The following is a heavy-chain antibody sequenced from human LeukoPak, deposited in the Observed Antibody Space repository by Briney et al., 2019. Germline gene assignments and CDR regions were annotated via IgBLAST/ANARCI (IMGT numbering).Heavy chain of an antibody. Sequence: GGSLRLSCAASGFTFSDYYMSWIRQAPGKGLEWVSYISGSGSSTIFYADSVKGRFTISRDNAKNSLYLQMNSLRPEDTAVYYCAREREPVTTEFDYWGQGTLVTVSS. CDR1: GFTFSDYY. CDR3: AREREPVTTEFDY. D-gene: IGHD4-17*01. V-gene: IGHV3-11*01. CDR2: ISGSGSSTI. J-gene: IGHJ4*02.